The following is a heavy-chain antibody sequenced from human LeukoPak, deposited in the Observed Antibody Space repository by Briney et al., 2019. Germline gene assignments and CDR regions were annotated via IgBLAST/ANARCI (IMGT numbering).Heavy chain of an antibody. V-gene: IGHV3-7*01. D-gene: IGHD4-17*01. Sequence: GGSLRLSCAASGFTFNTYWMSWVRQAPGKGLEWVANIRQGGSEKYYVDSVKGRFTVSRDSAKNLLFLQMNSLRAADTAVYYCARGNTNDYGDYFYYHMDVWGKGTAVTVSS. CDR2: IRQGGSEK. CDR1: GFTFNTYW. J-gene: IGHJ6*03. CDR3: ARGNTNDYGDYFYYHMDV.